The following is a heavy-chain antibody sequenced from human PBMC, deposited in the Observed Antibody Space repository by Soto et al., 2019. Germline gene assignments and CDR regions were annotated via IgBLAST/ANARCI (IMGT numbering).Heavy chain of an antibody. J-gene: IGHJ6*04. Sequence: WVHQITGKGLEWMGIIYPGDSDTRYSPSFQGQVAISADKSISTAYLQWSSLKASDAAMYYCARLAVDYSNYSPPTVMAVWGKGTTVPVSS. CDR3: ARLAVDYSNYSPPTVMAV. CDR2: IYPGDSDT. V-gene: IGHV5-51*07. D-gene: IGHD4-4*01.